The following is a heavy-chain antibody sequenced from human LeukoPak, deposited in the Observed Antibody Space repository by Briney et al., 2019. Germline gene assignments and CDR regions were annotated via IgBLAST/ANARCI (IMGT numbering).Heavy chain of an antibody. CDR3: AREGYSSSWYRPSYFDY. Sequence: SETLSLTCTVCGGSISSYYWSWIRQPAGKGLEWIGRIYTSGSTNYNPSLKSRVTMSVDTSKNQFSLKLSSVTAADTAVYYCAREGYSSSWYRPSYFDYWGQGTLVTVSS. CDR1: GGSISSYY. J-gene: IGHJ4*02. V-gene: IGHV4-4*07. D-gene: IGHD6-13*01. CDR2: IYTSGST.